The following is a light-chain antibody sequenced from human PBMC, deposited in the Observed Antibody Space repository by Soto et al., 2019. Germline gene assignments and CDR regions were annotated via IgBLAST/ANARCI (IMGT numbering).Light chain of an antibody. V-gene: IGKV4-1*01. CDR3: QQYYSTFGRT. CDR2: WAS. Sequence: DIVMTQSPDSLAVSLGERATINCKSSQSVLYSSNNKNYLAWYQQKPGRPPNLLIYWASTRESGVPDRFSGSGSGTDFTLTSSSLQAEDGAFSYFQQYYSTFGRTFGQGTKVEIK. CDR1: QSVLYSSNNKNY. J-gene: IGKJ1*01.